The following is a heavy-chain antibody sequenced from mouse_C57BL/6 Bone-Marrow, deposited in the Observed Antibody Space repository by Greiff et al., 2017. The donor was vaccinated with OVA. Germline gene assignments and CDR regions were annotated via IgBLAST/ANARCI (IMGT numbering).Heavy chain of an antibody. Sequence: EVQVVESGPVLVKPGASVKMSCKASGYTFTDYYMNWVKQSHGKSLEWIGVINPYNGGTSYNQKFKGKATLTVDKSSSTAYMELNSLTSEDSAVYYCARLRLAWFAYWGQGTLVTVSA. CDR3: ARLRLAWFAY. V-gene: IGHV1-19*01. CDR1: GYTFTDYY. CDR2: INPYNGGT. J-gene: IGHJ3*01. D-gene: IGHD2-12*01.